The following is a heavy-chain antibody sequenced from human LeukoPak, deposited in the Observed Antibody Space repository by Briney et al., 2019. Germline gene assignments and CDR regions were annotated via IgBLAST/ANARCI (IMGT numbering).Heavy chain of an antibody. Sequence: GGSLRLSCEAPGFTFSNYGMNWVRQAPGKGLEWVSYIRPKDGTTHYADSVKGRFTISRDNAKNSLSLQMTSLRVDDSAVYYCVRGQTNLDNWFDPWGQGTLVIVSS. V-gene: IGHV3-48*01. CDR2: IRPKDGTT. J-gene: IGHJ5*02. CDR1: GFTFSNYG. D-gene: IGHD2-8*01. CDR3: VRGQTNLDNWFDP.